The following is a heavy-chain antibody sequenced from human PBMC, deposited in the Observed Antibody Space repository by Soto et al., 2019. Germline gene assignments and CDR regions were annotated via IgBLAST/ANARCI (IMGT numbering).Heavy chain of an antibody. CDR2: IIPIFGTA. CDR1: GGTFSSYG. D-gene: IGHD2-2*01. CDR3: ARGTSSSTAATF. V-gene: IGHV1-69*13. J-gene: IGHJ6*02. Sequence: SVKVSCKASGGTFSSYGISWVRQAPGQGLEWMGGIIPIFGTANYAQKFQDRVTITADESASTAYMELSSLRSEDTAVYYCARGTSSSTAATFWGQGTTVTVSS.